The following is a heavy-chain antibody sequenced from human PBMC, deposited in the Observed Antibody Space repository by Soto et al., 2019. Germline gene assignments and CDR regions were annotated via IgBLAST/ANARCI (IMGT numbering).Heavy chain of an antibody. Sequence: EVQLVESGGGLVLPGGSLRLPCAASGFTFSSLGMSWVRQAPGKGLECVPNIKPDGSDPYYVESVKGRFTISRDNARNFLYLQMNSLRGDDTAVYYCTGAGGSYYFDFWGQGTLVTVSA. J-gene: IGHJ4*02. D-gene: IGHD3-10*01. V-gene: IGHV3-7*01. CDR3: TGAGGSYYFDF. CDR1: GFTFSSLG. CDR2: IKPDGSDP.